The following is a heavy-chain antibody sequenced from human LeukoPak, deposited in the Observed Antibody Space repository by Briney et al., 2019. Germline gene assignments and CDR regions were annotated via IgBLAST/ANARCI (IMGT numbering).Heavy chain of an antibody. CDR3: ARDPLNGALDI. CDR2: ISSNGGTT. J-gene: IGHJ3*02. Sequence: PGGPLRLSCVASGFTFSSYAMHWVRQTPGKGLEYVSAISSNGGTTYYANSVKGRFTISRDNSKNTLYLQMGSLRAEDTAVYYCARDPLNGALDIWGQGTLVTVSS. V-gene: IGHV3-64*01. CDR1: GFTFSSYA.